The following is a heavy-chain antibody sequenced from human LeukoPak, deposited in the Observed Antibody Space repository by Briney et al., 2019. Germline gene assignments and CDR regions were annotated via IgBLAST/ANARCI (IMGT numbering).Heavy chain of an antibody. CDR2: ISNYNGNT. CDR1: GYSFVHYG. J-gene: IGHJ5*02. CDR3: ARENGHYETGNWFDP. V-gene: IGHV1-18*01. Sequence: GASVKVSCKASGYSFVHYGINWVRQAPGQGLEWMGWISNYNGNTKYAQKFQGRVTMTTDTSTSTAYMDLRSLRSDDTAVYYCARENGHYETGNWFDPWGQGTPVTVSS. D-gene: IGHD4-17*01.